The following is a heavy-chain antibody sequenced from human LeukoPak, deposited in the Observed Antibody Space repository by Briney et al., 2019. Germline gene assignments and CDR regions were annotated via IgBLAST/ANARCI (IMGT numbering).Heavy chain of an antibody. CDR3: ARVRCSGGSCPYYYYYYYMDV. J-gene: IGHJ6*03. CDR1: GGSFSGYY. D-gene: IGHD2-15*01. CDR2: INHSGST. Sequence: SETLSLTCAVYGGSFSGYYWSWIRKPPGKGLEWIGEINHSGSTNYNPSLKSRVTISIDTSKNQFSLKLRFVTAADTAVYYCARVRCSGGSCPYYYYYYYMDVWGKGTTVTVSS. V-gene: IGHV4-34*01.